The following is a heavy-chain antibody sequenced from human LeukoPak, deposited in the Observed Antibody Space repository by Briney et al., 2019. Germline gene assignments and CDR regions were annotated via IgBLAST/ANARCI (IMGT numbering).Heavy chain of an antibody. CDR1: GFTVSSNY. CDR3: ARGGYSSSGWFDP. J-gene: IGHJ5*02. D-gene: IGHD5-12*01. Sequence: GGSLRLSCAASGFTVSSNYMSWVRQAPGKGLEWVSVIYSGGTTYYADSVKGRFTISRDNSKNTLYLQMISLRAEDTAVYYCARGGYSSSGWFDPWGQGTLVTVSS. CDR2: IYSGGTT. V-gene: IGHV3-66*02.